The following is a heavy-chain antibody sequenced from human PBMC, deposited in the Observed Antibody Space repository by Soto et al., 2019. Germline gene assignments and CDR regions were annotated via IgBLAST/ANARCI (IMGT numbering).Heavy chain of an antibody. CDR2: ISTDGSIT. CDR3: ARDTNGLHY. Sequence: GGSLRLSCAASGFTFSSYAMRWVRQAPGKGLVWVSRISTDGSITDYADSVKGRFTVSRDNAKNTLYLQMNSLRVDDTAVYYCARDTNGLHYWGQGTLVTVSS. J-gene: IGHJ4*02. D-gene: IGHD2-8*01. V-gene: IGHV3-74*01. CDR1: GFTFSSYA.